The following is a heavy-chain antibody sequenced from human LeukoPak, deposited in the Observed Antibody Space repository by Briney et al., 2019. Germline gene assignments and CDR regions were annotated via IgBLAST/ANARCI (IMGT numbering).Heavy chain of an antibody. CDR2: IYYTTNP. CDR1: GGSIRNHF. CDR3: ARDRNYFDP. J-gene: IGHJ5*02. V-gene: IGHV4-59*11. Sequence: SETLSLTCSVSGGSIRNHFWGWIRLPPGKGLEWIGNIYYTTNPNYNPSLARRVTISVDTSKNQLSLKLNSVTAADTAVYYCARDRNYFDPWGQGTRVTVSS. D-gene: IGHD4-11*01.